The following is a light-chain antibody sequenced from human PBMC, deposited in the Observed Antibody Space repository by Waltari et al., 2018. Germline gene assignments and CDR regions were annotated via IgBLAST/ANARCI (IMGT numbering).Light chain of an antibody. CDR3: MQALQTPAT. V-gene: IGKV2-28*01. CDR2: LGS. CDR1: QSLLQSNGYNY. Sequence: DIVMTQSPLSLPVTPGEPASISCRSSQSLLQSNGYNYLDWYLQKPGQSPQLLIHLGSNRAHGVPDRFSGTGSGTDFTLKISRVEAEDVGIYYCMQALQTPATFGQGTRLEIK. J-gene: IGKJ5*01.